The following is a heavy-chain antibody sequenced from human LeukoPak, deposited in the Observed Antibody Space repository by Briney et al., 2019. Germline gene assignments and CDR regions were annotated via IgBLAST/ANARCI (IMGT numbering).Heavy chain of an antibody. V-gene: IGHV3-74*01. Sequence: GGSLRLSCAASGFTFSSYWIHWVRQAPGKGLVWVSRISSDGSSTNYADSVKGRFTISRDNAKNTLYLQMNGLRAEDTAVYYCTRGYSGSYYGAFDIWGQGTMVTVSS. J-gene: IGHJ3*02. CDR3: TRGYSGSYYGAFDI. CDR1: GFTFSSYW. CDR2: ISSDGSST. D-gene: IGHD1-26*01.